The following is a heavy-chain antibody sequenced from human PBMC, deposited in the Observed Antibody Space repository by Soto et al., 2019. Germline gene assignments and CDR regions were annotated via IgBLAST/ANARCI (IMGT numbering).Heavy chain of an antibody. J-gene: IGHJ4*02. CDR2: TYSGGST. CDR3: GYQDYRSNGYYCAF. CDR1: GGSITSSTSY. V-gene: IGHV4-39*01. Sequence: QLQLQESGPGLVKPSETLSLTCTVSGGSITSSTSYWGWIRQPPGKGLEWIANTYSGGSTHYNPSRKSRVTISVDRSKTQFSLKLSSVTAADTAEYYCGYQDYRSNGYYCAFWGQGTLVTVPA. D-gene: IGHD2-2*01.